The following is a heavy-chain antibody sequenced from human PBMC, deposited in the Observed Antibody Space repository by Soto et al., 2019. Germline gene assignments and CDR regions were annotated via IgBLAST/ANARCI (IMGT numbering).Heavy chain of an antibody. CDR2: IFYSDNT. CDR3: ARWVWWWEDDAFDI. CDR1: GGSVASGGYY. V-gene: IGHV4-39*01. Sequence: PSETLSLTCNVSGGSVASGGYYWSWIRQPPGKGLEWIGYIFYSDNTYYNPSLKSRVTISVDTSKNQFSLKLSSVTAADTAVYYCARWVWWWEDDAFDIWGQGTMVTVSS. D-gene: IGHD2-21*01. J-gene: IGHJ3*02.